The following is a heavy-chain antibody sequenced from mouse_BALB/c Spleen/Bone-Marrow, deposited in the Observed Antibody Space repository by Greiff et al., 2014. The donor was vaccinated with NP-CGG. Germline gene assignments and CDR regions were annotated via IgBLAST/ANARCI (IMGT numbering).Heavy chain of an antibody. V-gene: IGHV1S130*01. CDR2: IHPNSGNT. CDR3: ARSYRFWYCDV. D-gene: IGHD2-14*01. CDR1: GYTFTSSW. J-gene: IGHJ1*01. Sequence: VQLQESGSVLVRPGASVKLSCKTSGYTFTSSWMQWAKQRPGQGLEWIGDIHPNSGNTNYNEKFRGKATLTVDTSSNTAYVDLSSLTSEDSAVYYCARSYRFWYCDVWGAGTTVTVSS.